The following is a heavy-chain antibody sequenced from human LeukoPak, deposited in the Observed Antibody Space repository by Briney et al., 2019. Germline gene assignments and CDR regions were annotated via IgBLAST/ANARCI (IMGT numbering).Heavy chain of an antibody. Sequence: PSETLSLTCAVYGGSFSGYYWSWIRQPPGKGLEWIGEINHSGSTDYNPSLKSRVTISVDTSKNQFSLKLSSVTAADTAVYYCASAYSSSSRDVDYWGQETLVTVSS. D-gene: IGHD6-6*01. CDR1: GGSFSGYY. CDR3: ASAYSSSSRDVDY. V-gene: IGHV4-34*01. CDR2: INHSGST. J-gene: IGHJ4*02.